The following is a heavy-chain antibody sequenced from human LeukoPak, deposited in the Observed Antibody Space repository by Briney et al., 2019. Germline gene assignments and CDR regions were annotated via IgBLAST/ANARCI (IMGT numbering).Heavy chain of an antibody. J-gene: IGHJ6*04. CDR3: ARCMSELDYGDYAYYYHMDV. Sequence: SETLSLTCTVSGDSLTSGSRYWSWIRQPAGKGLEWIGHFYSSTRTTYNPSLESRVTICGDTAKNQFSLKLDSVTAADTAVYFCARCMSELDYGDYAYYYHMDVWGKGTTVTVSS. D-gene: IGHD4-17*01. CDR2: FYSSTRT. CDR1: GDSLTSGSRY. V-gene: IGHV4-61*09.